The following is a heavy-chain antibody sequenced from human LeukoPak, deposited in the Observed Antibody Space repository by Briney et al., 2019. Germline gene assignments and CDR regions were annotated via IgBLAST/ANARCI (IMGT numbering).Heavy chain of an antibody. CDR2: IDPGDGGT. CDR1: GYRFARYY. CDR3: ATFTTVSTGDY. D-gene: IGHD4-17*01. J-gene: IGHJ4*02. Sequence: ASVKVSCKASGYRFARYYMHWVRQAPGQGLEWMGIIDPGDGGTTYAQKFEGRPSLTRDMSTSTVYLELSSLRSEDTAMYYCATFTTVSTGDYWGQGSLVAVSS. V-gene: IGHV1-46*01.